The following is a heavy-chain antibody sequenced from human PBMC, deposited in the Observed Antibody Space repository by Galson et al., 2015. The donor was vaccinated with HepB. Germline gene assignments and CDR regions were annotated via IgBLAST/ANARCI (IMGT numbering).Heavy chain of an antibody. CDR2: ISWNSGSI. CDR3: AKDIRGGGAY. D-gene: IGHD3-16*01. V-gene: IGHV3-9*01. Sequence: SLRLSCAGSGFTFSNYWMHWVRQPPGKGLEWVSSISWNSGSIGYADSVKGRFTISRDNTKNSLYLQMNSLRAEDTALYYCAKDIRGGGAYWGQGTLVTVSS. CDR1: GFTFSNYW. J-gene: IGHJ4*02.